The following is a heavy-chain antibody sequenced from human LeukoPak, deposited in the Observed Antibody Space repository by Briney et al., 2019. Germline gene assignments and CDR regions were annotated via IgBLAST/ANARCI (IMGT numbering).Heavy chain of an antibody. Sequence: PGRSLRLSCAASGFTFSSYGMHWVRQAPGKGLEWVAVIWYDGSNKYYADSVKGRFTISRDNSKNTLYLQMNSLRAEDTAAYYCARDSYYYDSSGYYYVNYYMDVWGKGTTVTVSS. D-gene: IGHD3-22*01. CDR1: GFTFSSYG. V-gene: IGHV3-33*01. CDR2: IWYDGSNK. J-gene: IGHJ6*03. CDR3: ARDSYYYDSSGYYYVNYYMDV.